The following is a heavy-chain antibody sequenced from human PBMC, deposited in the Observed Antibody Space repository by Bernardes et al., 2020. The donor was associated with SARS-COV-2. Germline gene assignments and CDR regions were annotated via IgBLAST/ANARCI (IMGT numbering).Heavy chain of an antibody. J-gene: IGHJ4*02. D-gene: IGHD6-19*01. V-gene: IGHV4-59*11. CDR1: GASINTHY. CDR2: IFFGGST. CDR3: ARQWLGRYFDY. Sequence: SETLSLTCTVSGASINTHYWSWVRQPPGKGLEWIGHIFFGGSTENNPSLKSRVTISVDTSKTQVSLKLTSVTAADTAVYFCARQWLGRYFDYWGQGTLVPVSS.